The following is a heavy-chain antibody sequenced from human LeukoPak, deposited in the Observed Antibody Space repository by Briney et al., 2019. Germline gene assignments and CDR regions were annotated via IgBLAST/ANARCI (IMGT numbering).Heavy chain of an antibody. J-gene: IGHJ3*01. CDR1: GFTIRTYW. V-gene: IGHV3-7*01. D-gene: IGHD1-26*01. CDR3: ARWKMELQRNAFDF. Sequence: PGGSLRLSCAASGFTIRTYWMSWIRQSPGKEPEWVADINQDGSEEYDLQSVRGRFTVSRDNAQNAVFLQMTNLRADDTAVYYCARWKMELQRNAFDFWGQGTVVTVSS. CDR2: INQDGSEE.